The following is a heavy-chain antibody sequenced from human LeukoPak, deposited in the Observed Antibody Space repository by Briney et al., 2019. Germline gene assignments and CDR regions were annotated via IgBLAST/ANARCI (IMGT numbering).Heavy chain of an antibody. J-gene: IGHJ4*02. CDR2: IIPILGIA. D-gene: IGHD2-2*01. Sequence: ASVKVSCKASGGTFSSYAISWVRQAPGQGLEWMGRIIPILGIANYAQKFQGRVTITADKSTSTAYMELSSLRSEDTAVYYCARDPQTRYCSSTSCCGFDYWGQGTLVTVSS. V-gene: IGHV1-69*04. CDR3: ARDPQTRYCSSTSCCGFDY. CDR1: GGTFSSYA.